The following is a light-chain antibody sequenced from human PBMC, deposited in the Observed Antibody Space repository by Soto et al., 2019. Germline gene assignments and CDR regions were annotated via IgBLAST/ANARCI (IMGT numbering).Light chain of an antibody. J-gene: IGLJ1*01. V-gene: IGLV2-11*01. CDR1: SSDVGGYNY. CDR3: CSYAGSYSYV. Sequence: QSVLTQPRSVSGSPGQSVTISCTGTSSDVGGYNYVSWYQQHPGKAPKLMIYDVSKRPSGVPGRFSGSKSGNTASLTISGLQAEDEADYYCCSYAGSYSYVFGTGTKLT. CDR2: DVS.